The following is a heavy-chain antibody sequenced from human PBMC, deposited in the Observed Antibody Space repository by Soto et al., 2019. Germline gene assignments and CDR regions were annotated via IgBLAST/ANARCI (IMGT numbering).Heavy chain of an antibody. CDR1: GGSISSGNSYS. CDR3: ARAVAPYLGTWFDP. Sequence: TLSLPGAVSGGSISSGNSYSWGLTRQPPGKGLEWIGSISHTGITSYNPSLKGRVTMSVDKSKNQFSLKLSSVTAADMAVYYCARAVAPYLGTWFDPWGQGTLVTVSS. V-gene: IGHV4-30-2*01. D-gene: IGHD3-16*01. CDR2: ISHTGIT. J-gene: IGHJ5*02.